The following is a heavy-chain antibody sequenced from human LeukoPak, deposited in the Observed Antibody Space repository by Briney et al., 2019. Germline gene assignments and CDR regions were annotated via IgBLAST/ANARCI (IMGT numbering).Heavy chain of an antibody. CDR3: ARDLDYYDSSGYHYYHYGMDV. CDR2: ISSSGSSI. J-gene: IGHJ6*02. D-gene: IGHD3-22*01. Sequence: GGSLRLSCAASGFTFSDYYMSWVRQAPGKGLEWVSYISSSGSSIDYADSVKGRFTISRDNSKNTLYLQMNSLRAEDTAVYYCARDLDYYDSSGYHYYHYGMDVWGQGTTVTVSS. V-gene: IGHV3-11*04. CDR1: GFTFSDYY.